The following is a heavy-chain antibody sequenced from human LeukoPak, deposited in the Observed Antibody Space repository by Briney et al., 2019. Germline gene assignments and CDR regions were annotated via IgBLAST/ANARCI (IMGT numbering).Heavy chain of an antibody. CDR1: GFTFDDFA. D-gene: IGHD3-22*01. CDR3: AKVMRRSGYYLDAGRGAFDY. CDR2: ISWNRGVI. V-gene: IGHV3-9*01. Sequence: PGRSLRLSCAASGFTFDDFAMHWVRQGPGKGLEWVAGISWNRGVIAYADSVKGRFTISRDNSKNTLYLQMNSLRAEDTAVYYCAKVMRRSGYYLDAGRGAFDYWGQGTLVTVSS. J-gene: IGHJ4*02.